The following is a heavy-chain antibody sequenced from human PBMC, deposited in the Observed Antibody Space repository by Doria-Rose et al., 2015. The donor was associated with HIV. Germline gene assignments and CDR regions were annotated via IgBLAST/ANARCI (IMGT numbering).Heavy chain of an antibody. CDR2: INHSGTT. V-gene: IGHV4-34*01. CDR3: ARRRGYSTSWGGTFDI. Sequence: IRQPPGQGLEWIGEINHSGTTNYNPSLKSRLTISADTSKNQFSLKLTSLTAADTAVYYCARRRGYSTSWGGTFDIWGQGTMVTVSS. D-gene: IGHD6-6*01. J-gene: IGHJ3*02.